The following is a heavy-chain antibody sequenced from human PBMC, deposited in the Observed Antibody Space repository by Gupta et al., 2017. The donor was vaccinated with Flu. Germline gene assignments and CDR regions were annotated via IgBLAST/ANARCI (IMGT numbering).Heavy chain of an antibody. CDR1: GFTFTSSA. D-gene: IGHD4-17*01. J-gene: IGHJ6*02. CDR2: IVVGSGNT. V-gene: IGHV1-58*02. CDR3: AAAGPTTVTTGASDYYYYYGMDV. Sequence: QMQLVQSGPEVKKPGTSVKVSCKASGFTFTSSAMQWVRQARGQRPAWIGWIVVGSGNTNYAQKFQERVTITRDMSTSTAYMELSSLRSEDTAVYYCAAAGPTTVTTGASDYYYYYGMDVWGQGTTVTVSS.